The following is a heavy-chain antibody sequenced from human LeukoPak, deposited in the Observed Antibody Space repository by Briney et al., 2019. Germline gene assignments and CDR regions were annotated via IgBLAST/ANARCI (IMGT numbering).Heavy chain of an antibody. D-gene: IGHD3-22*01. V-gene: IGHV3-30-3*01. CDR2: ISYDGSNK. J-gene: IGHJ4*02. Sequence: PGGSLRLSCAASGFTFSSYWMSWVRQAPGKGLEWVAVISYDGSNKYYADSVKGRFTISRDNSKNTLYLQMNSLRAEDTAVYYCARDQRMAYYYDSRQPFPLPNDYWGQGTLVTVSS. CDR1: GFTFSSYW. CDR3: ARDQRMAYYYDSRQPFPLPNDY.